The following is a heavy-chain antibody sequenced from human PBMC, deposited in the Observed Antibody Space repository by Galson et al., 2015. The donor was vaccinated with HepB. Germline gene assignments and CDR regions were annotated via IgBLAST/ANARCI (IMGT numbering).Heavy chain of an antibody. D-gene: IGHD4-17*01. Sequence: SLRLSCAASGFTFSSYAMSWVRQAPGKGLEWVSAISGSGGSTYYADSVKGRFTISRDNSKNTLYLQMNSLRAEDTAVYYCARPHDHGDYVYDYWGQGTLVTVSS. CDR2: ISGSGGST. CDR3: ARPHDHGDYVYDY. J-gene: IGHJ4*02. CDR1: GFTFSSYA. V-gene: IGHV3-23*01.